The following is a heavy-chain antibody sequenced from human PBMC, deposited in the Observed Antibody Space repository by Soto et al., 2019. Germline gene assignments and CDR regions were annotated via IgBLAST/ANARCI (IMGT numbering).Heavy chain of an antibody. CDR3: ARQIQLFTGMDV. CDR2: IIPIFGTA. CDR1: GGTFSSYA. V-gene: IGHV1-69*06. D-gene: IGHD5-18*01. Sequence: GASVKVSCKASGGTFSSYAISWVRQAPGQGLEWMGGIIPIFGTANYAQKFQGRVTITADKSTSTAYMELSSLRSEDTAVYYCARQIQLFTGMDVWGQGTTVTVS. J-gene: IGHJ6*02.